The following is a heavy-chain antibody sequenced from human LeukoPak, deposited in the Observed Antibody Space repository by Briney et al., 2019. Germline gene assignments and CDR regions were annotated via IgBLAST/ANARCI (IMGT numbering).Heavy chain of an antibody. CDR1: GFTFDDYS. V-gene: IGHV3-49*04. CDR3: SRGRYYYASGRSYGLDV. D-gene: IGHD3-10*01. CDR2: IRSGGYGGTA. J-gene: IGHJ6*02. Sequence: GGSLRLSCSAPGFTFDDYSINWVRQAPGKGLEWVGFIRSGGYGGTADYAASVKGRFTISRDDSKNIAYLQMSGLEPADTAIYYCSRGRYYYASGRSYGLDVWGQGTTVTVSS.